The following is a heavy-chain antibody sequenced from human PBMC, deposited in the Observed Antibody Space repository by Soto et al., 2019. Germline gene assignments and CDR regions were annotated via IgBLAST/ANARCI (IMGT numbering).Heavy chain of an antibody. CDR1: GFTFSRHG. CDR3: STEEFCHGNIREDYGMDL. J-gene: IGHJ6*02. CDR2: IWYDGSKQ. V-gene: IGHV3-33*01. Sequence: QVQVVESGGGVVQPGRSLRLSCEGSGFTFSRHGIHWVRQAPGKGLEWVAVIWYDGSKQLYADSVKGRFTISRDNSKNTAYLQMNRLRVEDTALYYVSTEEFCHGNIREDYGMDLWGLGTTVTVSS. D-gene: IGHD3-10*01.